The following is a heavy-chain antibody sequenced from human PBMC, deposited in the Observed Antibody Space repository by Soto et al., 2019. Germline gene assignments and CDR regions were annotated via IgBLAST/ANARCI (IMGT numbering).Heavy chain of an antibody. D-gene: IGHD6-13*01. CDR2: ISYDGSNK. CDR3: ARDGAAGIYYYGMDV. CDR1: GFTFSSYA. J-gene: IGHJ6*02. Sequence: QVQLVESGGGVVQPGRSLRLSCAASGFTFSSYAMHWVRQAPGKGLEWVAVISYDGSNKYYADSVKGRFTISRDNSKNTLYLQMNSLRAEDTAVYYCARDGAAGIYYYGMDVWGQGTTVTVSS. V-gene: IGHV3-30-3*01.